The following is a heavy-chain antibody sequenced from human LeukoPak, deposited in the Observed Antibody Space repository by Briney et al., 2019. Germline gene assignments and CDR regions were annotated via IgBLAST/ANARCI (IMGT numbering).Heavy chain of an antibody. J-gene: IGHJ4*02. V-gene: IGHV4-38-2*02. D-gene: IGHD3-22*01. CDR1: GYSISSGYY. CDR3: AKSVTYYYDTPGSFDY. Sequence: SETLSLTCTVSGYSISSGYYWGWIRQPPGKGLEWIGSIYHSGSTYYNPSLKSRVTISVDTSKNQFSLKLSSVTAADTAVYYCAKSVTYYYDTPGSFDYWGQGTLVTVSS. CDR2: IYHSGST.